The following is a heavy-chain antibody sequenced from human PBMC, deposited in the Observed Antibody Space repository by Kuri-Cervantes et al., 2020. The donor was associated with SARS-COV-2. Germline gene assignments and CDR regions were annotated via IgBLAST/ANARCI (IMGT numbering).Heavy chain of an antibody. Sequence: SDTVYLTCAISGDSVSSNSAAWHWVMQSPSRGLEWLGRTYYRSKWYNDYAVSAKSRITINPDTSKNQFSLQLNSVTPEDTAVYYWARASRTILLYYWGQGTLVTVSS. CDR3: ARASRTILLYY. CDR2: TYYRSKWYN. D-gene: IGHD3-3*01. V-gene: IGHV6-1*01. CDR1: GDSVSSNSAA. J-gene: IGHJ4*02.